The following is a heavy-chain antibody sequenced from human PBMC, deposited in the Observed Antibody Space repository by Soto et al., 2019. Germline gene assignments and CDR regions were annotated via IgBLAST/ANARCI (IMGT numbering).Heavy chain of an antibody. CDR1: GDSVSSNSAG. CDR2: TYYRSKWYY. D-gene: IGHD1-26*01. CDR3: ARGEQYSGRIFDY. Sequence: SQTLSLTCAITGDSVSSNSAGWSWVRQSPSRGLEWLGRTYYRSKWYYEYAVSVRGRITINPDTSKNQYSLQLNSVTPEDTAVYFCARGEQYSGRIFDYWGQGTLVTVSS. V-gene: IGHV6-1*01. J-gene: IGHJ4*01.